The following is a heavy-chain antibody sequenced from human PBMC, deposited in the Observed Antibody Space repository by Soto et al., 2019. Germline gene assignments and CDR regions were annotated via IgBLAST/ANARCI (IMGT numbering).Heavy chain of an antibody. CDR1: GFKFSNYA. D-gene: IGHD3-16*01. J-gene: IGHJ4*02. V-gene: IGHV3-23*01. CDR2: ISATGGGT. Sequence: GGSLRLSCAASGFKFSNYAMSWVRQAPGKGLEWVSLISATGGGTYYADSVKGRFTISRDNSHNTLYLQVHSLTAEDTAVYYCAKGRRAGGNSAFYFDFWGQGAQVTVSS. CDR3: AKGRRAGGNSAFYFDF.